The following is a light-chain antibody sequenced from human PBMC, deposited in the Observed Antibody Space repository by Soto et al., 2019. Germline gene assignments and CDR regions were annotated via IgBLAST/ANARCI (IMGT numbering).Light chain of an antibody. V-gene: IGLV1-51*01. CDR1: SSNIGNNY. J-gene: IGLJ2*01. CDR2: DNN. CDR3: GTWDSSLSAVV. Sequence: QSVLTQPPSVSAAPGQMVTISCSGSSSNIGNNYVSWYQQLPGTAPKLLIYDNNNRPSGIPDRFSGSKSGTSATLGITGLQTGDEADYYCGTWDSSLSAVVFGGGTKLTVL.